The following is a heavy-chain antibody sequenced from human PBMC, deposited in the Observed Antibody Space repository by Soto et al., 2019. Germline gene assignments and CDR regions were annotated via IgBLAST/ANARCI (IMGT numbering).Heavy chain of an antibody. Sequence: QVQLQESGPGLVKPSGTLSLTCAVSSGSISSSNWWSWVRQPPGKGLEWIGEIYHSGSTNYNPSLKSRVTTSVDKSKNQFSLKLSSVTAADTAVYYCARVHGYCSGGSCYTLNYFDYWGQGTLVTVSS. V-gene: IGHV4-4*02. D-gene: IGHD2-15*01. J-gene: IGHJ4*02. CDR3: ARVHGYCSGGSCYTLNYFDY. CDR1: SGSISSSNW. CDR2: IYHSGST.